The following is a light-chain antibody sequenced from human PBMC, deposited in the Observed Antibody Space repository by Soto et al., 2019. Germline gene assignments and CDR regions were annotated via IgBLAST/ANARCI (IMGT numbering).Light chain of an antibody. J-gene: IGLJ1*01. V-gene: IGLV2-14*01. CDR3: SSYTSSSTYV. CDR1: SSDVGGYNY. CDR2: EVS. Sequence: QSVLTQPASVSGSPGRSITVSCTGTSSDVGGYNYVSWYQQHAGKAPNLMIYEVSNRPSGVSNRFSGSKSGNTASLTISGLQAEDEADYYCSSYTSSSTYVFGSGTKVTV.